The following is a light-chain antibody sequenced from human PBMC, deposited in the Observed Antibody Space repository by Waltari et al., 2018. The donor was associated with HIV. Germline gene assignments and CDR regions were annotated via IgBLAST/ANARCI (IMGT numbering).Light chain of an antibody. J-gene: IGLJ3*02. CDR1: SPNIRYYS. V-gene: IGLV1-51*01. CDR2: DNN. CDR3: GTWDRRLSAWV. Sequence: QSVLTQPPSVSAAPGQMVTISCSGSSPNIRYYSVSLYQQVPGTAPKLLIYDNNNRPSGIPDRFSGSKSGTSATLGITGLLTGDEADYYCGTWDRRLSAWVFGGGTKLTVL.